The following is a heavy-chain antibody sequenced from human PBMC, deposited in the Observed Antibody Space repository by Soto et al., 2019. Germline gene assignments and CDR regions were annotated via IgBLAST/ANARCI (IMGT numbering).Heavy chain of an antibody. CDR2: IIPIFGTA. D-gene: IGHD3-22*01. V-gene: IGHV1-69*13. CDR3: ARLTYYYDSSGPYFDY. CDR1: GGTFSSYA. Sequence: SVKVSCKASGGTFSSYAISWVRQAPGQGLEWMGGIIPIFGTANYAQKFQGRVTITADESTSTAYMELSSLRSEDTAVYYCARLTYYYDSSGPYFDYWGQGTLVTVSS. J-gene: IGHJ4*02.